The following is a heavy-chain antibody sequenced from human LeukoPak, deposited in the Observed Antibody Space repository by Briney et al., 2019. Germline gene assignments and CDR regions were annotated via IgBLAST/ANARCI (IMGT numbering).Heavy chain of an antibody. CDR1: GFTFTSSA. CDR2: IVVGSGNT. J-gene: IGHJ3*02. Sequence: SVKVSCKASGFTFTSSAVQWVRQARGQRLEWIGWIVVGSGNTNYAQKFQERVTITRDMSTSTAYMELSSLRSEDTAVYYCAARIAAADKGAFDIWGQGTMVTVSS. CDR3: AARIAAADKGAFDI. V-gene: IGHV1-58*01. D-gene: IGHD6-13*01.